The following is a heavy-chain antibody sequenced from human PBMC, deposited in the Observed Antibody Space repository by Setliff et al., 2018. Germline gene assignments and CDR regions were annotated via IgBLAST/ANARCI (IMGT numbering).Heavy chain of an antibody. Sequence: GGSLRLSCAASGFTFSGSAIYWVRQASGRGLEWVGRIRSKADSYATAYAASVKARFTISRDDSKNTAYLQVNSLKTEDTAVYYCAITMTTGVDFFDYWGQGTLVTVSS. D-gene: IGHD4-17*01. V-gene: IGHV3-73*01. CDR3: AITMTTGVDFFDY. CDR1: GFTFSGSA. CDR2: IRSKADSYAT. J-gene: IGHJ4*02.